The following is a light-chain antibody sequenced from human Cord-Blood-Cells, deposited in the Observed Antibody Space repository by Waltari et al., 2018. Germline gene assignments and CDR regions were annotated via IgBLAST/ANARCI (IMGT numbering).Light chain of an antibody. CDR3: CSYAGSSTWV. V-gene: IGLV2-23*02. CDR1: SSDVGSYNL. Sequence: QSALTQPASVSGSPGQSITISCTGTSSDVGSYNLVSWYQQHPGKAPKLMIYEVSKRPSGVSNRFSGSKSGNTASLTISGLQADDEADYYCCSYAGSSTWVFGTGTKVTVL. J-gene: IGLJ1*01. CDR2: EVS.